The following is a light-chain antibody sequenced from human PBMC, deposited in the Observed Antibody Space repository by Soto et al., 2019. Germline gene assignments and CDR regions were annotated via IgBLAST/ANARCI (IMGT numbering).Light chain of an antibody. J-gene: IGLJ2*01. Sequence: QSVLTQPASVSGSPGQSITIPCTGTSGDVGSYNLVSWYQQHPGKAPKLLIYEVTERPSEVSNRFSGSKSGSTASLTISGLQPDVLCDDYCCSYACNSEVFG. CDR2: EVT. CDR1: SGDVGSYNL. CDR3: CSYACNSEV. V-gene: IGLV2-23*02.